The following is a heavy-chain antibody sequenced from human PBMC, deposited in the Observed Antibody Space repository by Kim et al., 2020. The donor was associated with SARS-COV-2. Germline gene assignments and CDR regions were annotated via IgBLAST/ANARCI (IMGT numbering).Heavy chain of an antibody. CDR3: AKDLFPAAAGTEGGMDV. CDR2: ISWNSGSI. V-gene: IGHV3-9*01. J-gene: IGHJ6*02. D-gene: IGHD6-13*01. Sequence: GGSLRLSCAASGFTFGDYAMHWVRQAPGKGLEWVSGISWNSGSIGYADSVKGRFTISRDNAKNSLYLQMNSLRAEDTSLYYCAKDLFPAAAGTEGGMDVWGQGTTVTVSS. CDR1: GFTFGDYA.